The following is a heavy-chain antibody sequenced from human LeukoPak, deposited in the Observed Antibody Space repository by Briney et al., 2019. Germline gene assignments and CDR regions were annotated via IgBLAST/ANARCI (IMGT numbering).Heavy chain of an antibody. CDR2: INPNSGGT. CDR3: ARISETPPNWFDP. V-gene: IGHV1-2*02. D-gene: IGHD3-10*01. Sequence: GASVKVSCKASGYTFTGYYMHWVRQAPGQGLEWMGWINPNSGGTNYAQKFQGRVTMTRDTSISTAYMELSRLRSDDTAVYYCARISETPPNWFDPWAREPWSPSPQ. J-gene: IGHJ5*02. CDR1: GYTFTGYY.